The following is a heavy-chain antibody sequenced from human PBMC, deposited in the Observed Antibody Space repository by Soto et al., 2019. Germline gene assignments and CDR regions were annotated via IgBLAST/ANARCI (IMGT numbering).Heavy chain of an antibody. CDR2: ISSSSSTI. Sequence: AGGSLRLSCAASGFTFSSYSMNWVRQAPGKGLEWVSYISSSSSTIYYADSVKGRFTISRDNAKNSLYLQMNSLRVEDTAVYYCARGDYYDNSGPFSDAFDIWGQGTMVTVSS. CDR3: ARGDYYDNSGPFSDAFDI. CDR1: GFTFSSYS. V-gene: IGHV3-48*01. J-gene: IGHJ3*02. D-gene: IGHD3-22*01.